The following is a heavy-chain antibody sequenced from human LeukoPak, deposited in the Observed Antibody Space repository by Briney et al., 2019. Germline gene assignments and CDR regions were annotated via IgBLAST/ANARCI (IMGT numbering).Heavy chain of an antibody. Sequence: GGSLRLSCAASGFTFSSYAMSWVRQAPGKGLEWVSAISGSGGSTYYADSVKGRFTISRDNSKNTLYLQMNSLRAEDTAVYYCAKDLYYDILTGYDIGDYFDYWGQGTLVTVSS. CDR1: GFTFSSYA. V-gene: IGHV3-23*01. J-gene: IGHJ4*02. CDR3: AKDLYYDILTGYDIGDYFDY. D-gene: IGHD3-9*01. CDR2: ISGSGGST.